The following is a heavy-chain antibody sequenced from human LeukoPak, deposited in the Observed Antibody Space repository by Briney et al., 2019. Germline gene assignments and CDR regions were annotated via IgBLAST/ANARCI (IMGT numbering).Heavy chain of an antibody. CDR1: GGSFSSYY. J-gene: IGHJ3*02. Sequence: SETLTLTCTASGGSFSSYYWSWIRQPPGKGLEWIAYINNSGSTNYNPSLKSRVTITVDTSKNQFSLKLSSVTAADAAVYYCVWLTTADAVDIWGQGTMVTVSS. CDR3: VWLTTADAVDI. CDR2: INNSGST. D-gene: IGHD3-22*01. V-gene: IGHV4-59*01.